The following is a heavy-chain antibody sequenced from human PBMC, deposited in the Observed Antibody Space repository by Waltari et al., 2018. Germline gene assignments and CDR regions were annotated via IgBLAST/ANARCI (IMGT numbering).Heavy chain of an antibody. CDR3: ARRPNYDSSGYYSDSGYFDY. CDR2: INHSGST. CDR1: GGSFSGYY. V-gene: IGHV4-34*01. J-gene: IGHJ4*02. Sequence: QVQLQQWGAGLLQSSATLSLTCAFYGGSFSGYYWSWIRQPPGTGLAWIGEINHSGSTNYNPSLKSRVTISVDTSKNQFSLKLSSVTAADTAVYYCARRPNYDSSGYYSDSGYFDYWGQGTLVTVSS. D-gene: IGHD3-22*01.